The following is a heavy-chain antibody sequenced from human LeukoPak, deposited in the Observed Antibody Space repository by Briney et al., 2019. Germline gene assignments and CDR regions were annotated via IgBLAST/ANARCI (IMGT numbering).Heavy chain of an antibody. CDR2: IYSGGST. J-gene: IGHJ6*02. V-gene: IGHV3-53*01. CDR3: ARVNWNDYPHYYYGMDV. CDR1: GFTFTSYS. D-gene: IGHD1-1*01. Sequence: PGGSLRLSCAASGFTFTSYSMNWVRQAPGKGLEWVSVIYSGGSTYYADSVKGRFTISRDNSKNTLYLQMNSLRAEDTAVYYCARVNWNDYPHYYYGMDVWGQGTTVTVSS.